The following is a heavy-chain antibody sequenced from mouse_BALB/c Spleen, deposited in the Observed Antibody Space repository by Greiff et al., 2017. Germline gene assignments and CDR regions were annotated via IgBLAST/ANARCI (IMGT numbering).Heavy chain of an antibody. D-gene: IGHD1-1*01. CDR1: GYSITSDYA. CDR3: ARYYYGSLYFDY. CDR2: ISYSGST. Sequence: VQLKESGPGLVKPSQSLSLTCTVTGYSITSDYAWNWIRQFPGNKLEWMGYISYSGSTSYNPSLKSRISITRDTSKNQFFLQLNSVTTEDTATYYCARYYYGSLYFDYWGQGTTLTVSS. V-gene: IGHV3-2*02. J-gene: IGHJ2*01.